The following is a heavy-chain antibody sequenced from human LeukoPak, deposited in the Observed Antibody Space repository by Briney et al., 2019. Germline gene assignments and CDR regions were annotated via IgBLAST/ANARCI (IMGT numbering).Heavy chain of an antibody. CDR1: GYTFTGYY. CDR3: SRGEVDGPDFDY. V-gene: IGHV1-2*02. J-gene: IGHJ4*02. Sequence: ASVKVSCKASGYTFTGYYVHWVRQAPGQGLEWIGWINPNSGDTNYAQKFQGRVTMTRDTSISTAYMELSRLTSDDMAVYYCSRGEVDGPDFDYWGQGTLVTVSS. CDR2: INPNSGDT. D-gene: IGHD1-26*01.